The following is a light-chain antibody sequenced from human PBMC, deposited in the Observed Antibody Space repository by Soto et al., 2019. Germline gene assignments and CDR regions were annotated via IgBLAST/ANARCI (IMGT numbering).Light chain of an antibody. V-gene: IGLV4-69*01. Sequence: QAVLTQSPSASASLGASVKLTCTLSSGHSSYAIAWHQQQPEKGPRYLMKLNSDGSHRQGDGIPDRFSGSSSGAERYLTIASLQSEDEADYYCPTWGTGILVVFGGGTKLTVL. CDR1: SGHSSYA. CDR2: LNSDGSH. J-gene: IGLJ2*01. CDR3: PTWGTGILVV.